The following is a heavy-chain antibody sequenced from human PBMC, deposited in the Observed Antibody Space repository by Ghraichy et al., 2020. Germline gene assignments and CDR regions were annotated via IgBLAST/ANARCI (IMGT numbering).Heavy chain of an antibody. V-gene: IGHV4-39*01. Sequence: SETLSLTCSVSGGSISDQSYYWGWIRQPPGKGLEWIGSIFYRGDTYYNPSLKSRVTISVDTSRDQFSLKLSSVTAADTAIYYCARRGDGNHYGMMDYWGQGTLVTVSS. J-gene: IGHJ4*02. CDR1: GGSISDQSYY. CDR2: IFYRGDT. D-gene: IGHD5-24*01. CDR3: ARRGDGNHYGMMDY.